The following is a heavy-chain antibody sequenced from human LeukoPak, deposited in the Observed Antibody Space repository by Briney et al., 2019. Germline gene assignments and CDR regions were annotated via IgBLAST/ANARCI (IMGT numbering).Heavy chain of an antibody. J-gene: IGHJ4*02. Sequence: SETLSLTCTVSGDSVSSTHWWSWVRQPPGKALEWIGEIYRSGSTNDNPSLKSRLTVSVDQSKNQFSLKLTSVTAADTAVYYCARRQWGAVGFDYWGQGTLVTVSS. CDR3: ARRQWGAVGFDY. D-gene: IGHD6-19*01. CDR1: GDSVSSTHW. CDR2: IYRSGST. V-gene: IGHV4-4*02.